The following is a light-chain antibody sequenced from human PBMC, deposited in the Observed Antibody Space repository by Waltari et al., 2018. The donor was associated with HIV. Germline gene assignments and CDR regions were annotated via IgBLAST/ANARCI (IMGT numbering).Light chain of an antibody. Sequence: VLTQPRGTLPLSPGQIANLPGCASQSLRHTYLAWYQQKPGQAPRVLIYGASNRATGTPDRFSGGGSGTDFTLTITRLEPEDFAVYFCQQYYMSPYTFGQGTRLEI. J-gene: IGKJ2*01. CDR1: QSLRHTY. V-gene: IGKV3-20*01. CDR3: QQYYMSPYT. CDR2: GAS.